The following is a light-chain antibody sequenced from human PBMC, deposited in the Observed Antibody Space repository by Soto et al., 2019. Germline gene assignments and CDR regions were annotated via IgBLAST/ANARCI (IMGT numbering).Light chain of an antibody. Sequence: DFQMIQSPSSLSASVGDRVTVTCQASQHISIYLDWYQQKPGEAPKALIHDASNLETGVPSRFSGSGSGTHFTLTIDSLQPEDVGTYYCQQYDNLPRKFGEGTKVDIK. CDR1: QHISIY. V-gene: IGKV1-33*01. CDR2: DAS. CDR3: QQYDNLPRK. J-gene: IGKJ1*01.